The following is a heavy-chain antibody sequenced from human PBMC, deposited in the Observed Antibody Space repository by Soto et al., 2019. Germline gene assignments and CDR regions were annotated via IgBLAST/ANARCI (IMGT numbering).Heavy chain of an antibody. Sequence: SVNVSCKASGFTLTSSAVQWVRQARGQCRDWIGWIVGGSGNTNYAQQFQESVTIPRDMSTSTAYVVLSSLRSEDTAVYYCAASMTTVNWFTPWGQETLVPVS. J-gene: IGHJ5*02. V-gene: IGHV1-58*01. CDR1: GFTLTSSA. CDR3: AASMTTVNWFTP. D-gene: IGHD4-4*01. CDR2: IVGGSGNT.